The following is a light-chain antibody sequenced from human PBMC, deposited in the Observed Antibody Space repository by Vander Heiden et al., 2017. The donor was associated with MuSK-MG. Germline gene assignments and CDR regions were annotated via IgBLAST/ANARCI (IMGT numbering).Light chain of an antibody. V-gene: IGKV3-20*01. Sequence: EIVLTQSPGTLSLSPGERVTLSCRASQSVSGSYLAWYQKKAGQAPTHLIYGASSRATGVPDRISGSGSETDFTLTISRLEPEDFAVYYCQQYGSSPQTFGQGTKVEIK. CDR2: GAS. CDR3: QQYGSSPQT. CDR1: QSVSGSY. J-gene: IGKJ1*01.